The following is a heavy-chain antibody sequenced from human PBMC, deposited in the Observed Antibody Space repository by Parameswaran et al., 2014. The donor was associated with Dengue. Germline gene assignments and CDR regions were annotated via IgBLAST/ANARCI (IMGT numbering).Heavy chain of an antibody. Sequence: VRQAPGRGLEWIGEINHSGSTNYNPSLKSRVTISVDTSKNQFSLKLSSVTAADTAVYYCASPVTPDYWGQGTLVTVSS. CDR2: INHSGST. J-gene: IGHJ4*02. CDR3: ASPVTPDY. V-gene: IGHV4-34*01. D-gene: IGHD4-17*01.